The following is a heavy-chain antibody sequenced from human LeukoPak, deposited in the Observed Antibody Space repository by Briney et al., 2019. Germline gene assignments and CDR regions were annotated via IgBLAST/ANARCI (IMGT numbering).Heavy chain of an antibody. Sequence: GGSLGLSCAVSEVTFNTYDMHWVRQATGKGLEWVSAIATSGTTYYSASVRGRFTISREHAKKSLDLQMNSLGVGDTAVYYCATGRTRDTNYPFVYWGLGTLVTVSS. CDR3: ATGRTRDTNYPFVY. CDR2: IATSGTT. J-gene: IGHJ4*02. CDR1: EVTFNTYD. V-gene: IGHV3-13*01. D-gene: IGHD1-1*01.